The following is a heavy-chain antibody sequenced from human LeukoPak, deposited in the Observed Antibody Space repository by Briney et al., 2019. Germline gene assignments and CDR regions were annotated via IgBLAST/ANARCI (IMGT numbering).Heavy chain of an antibody. CDR2: IYYSGST. CDR1: GGSISSYY. J-gene: IGHJ4*02. V-gene: IGHV4-59*01. D-gene: IGHD6-19*01. CDR3: ARVSGGSGWYYFDY. Sequence: PSETLSLTCTVSGGSISSYYWSWIRQPAGKGLEWIGYIYYSGSTNYNPSLKSRVTISVDTSKNQFSLKLSSVTAADTAVYYCARVSGGSGWYYFDYWGQGTLVTVSS.